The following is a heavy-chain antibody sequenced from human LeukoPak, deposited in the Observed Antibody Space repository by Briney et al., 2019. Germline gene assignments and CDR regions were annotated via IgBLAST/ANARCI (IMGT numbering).Heavy chain of an antibody. D-gene: IGHD2-2*01. J-gene: IGHJ4*02. CDR1: GFTFRSYA. CDR3: AKVGARGCSSSTCFIY. Sequence: PGGSLKLSCAASGFTFRSYAMSWVRQAPGKGLEWVSAISGSGDTTYYADSVKGRFTISRDNSKNTLYLQMNSLRAEDTAVYYCAKVGARGCSSSTCFIYWGQGTLVTVSS. CDR2: ISGSGDTT. V-gene: IGHV3-23*01.